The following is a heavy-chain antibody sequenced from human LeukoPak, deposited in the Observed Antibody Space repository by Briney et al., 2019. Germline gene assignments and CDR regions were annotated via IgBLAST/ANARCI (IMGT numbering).Heavy chain of an antibody. V-gene: IGHV3-48*03. Sequence: GGSLRLSCAASGFNFRGYEMNWVRQAPGKGLEWASYISSGGSSIYYADSVKGRFTISRDNAKNSLYLQMNSLRTEDTAVYYCARRNISPWGQGTLVTVSS. CDR3: ARRNISP. CDR1: GFNFRGYE. CDR2: ISSGGSSI. J-gene: IGHJ5*02.